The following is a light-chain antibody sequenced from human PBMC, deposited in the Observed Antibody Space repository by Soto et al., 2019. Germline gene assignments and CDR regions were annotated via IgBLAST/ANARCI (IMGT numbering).Light chain of an antibody. CDR1: GSNIGAGYE. CDR3: QSFDTYLNAVL. V-gene: IGLV1-40*03. J-gene: IGLJ2*01. Sequence: QSALTQPPSVSGAPGQSGTISCIGSGSNIGAGYEVHWYQQLPGVAPKLLIFDTINRPSGVPGRFSGSKSGASASLAITGLLPEDEADFFCQSFDTYLNAVLFGGGTQLTVL. CDR2: DTI.